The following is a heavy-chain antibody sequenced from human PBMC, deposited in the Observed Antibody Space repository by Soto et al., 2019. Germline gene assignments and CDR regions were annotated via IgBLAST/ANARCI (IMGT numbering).Heavy chain of an antibody. V-gene: IGHV3-23*01. D-gene: IGHD2-15*01. Sequence: GGSLRLSCAASGFTFSSYAMGWVRQAPGKGLEWVSGIDGSGGDTSFADSVKGRFTISRDNSENTLYLHMNSLRAEDTARYFCAKEIVAAAYVETSPFDFWGQGTLVTGPS. CDR3: AKEIVAAAYVETSPFDF. CDR1: GFTFSSYA. CDR2: IDGSGGDT. J-gene: IGHJ4*02.